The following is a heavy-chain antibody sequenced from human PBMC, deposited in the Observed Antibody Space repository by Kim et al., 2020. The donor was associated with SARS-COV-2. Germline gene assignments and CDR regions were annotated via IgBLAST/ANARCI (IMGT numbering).Heavy chain of an antibody. V-gene: IGHV3-30*04. J-gene: IGHJ4*02. CDR2: ISYDGSNK. Sequence: GGSLRLSCAASGFTFSSYAMHWVRQAPGKGLEWVAVISYDGSNKYYADSVKGRFTISRDNSKNTLYLQMNSLRAEDTAVYYCASCSTSPYYDILTGYSYFDYWGQGTLVTVSS. D-gene: IGHD3-9*01. CDR3: ASCSTSPYYDILTGYSYFDY. CDR1: GFTFSSYA.